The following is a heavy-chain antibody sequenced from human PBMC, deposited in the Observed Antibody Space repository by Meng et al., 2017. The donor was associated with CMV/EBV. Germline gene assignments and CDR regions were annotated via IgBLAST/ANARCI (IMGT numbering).Heavy chain of an antibody. CDR2: INWNGGST. CDR3: ARGVGNIVVVPAATYGMDV. V-gene: IGHV3-20*04. D-gene: IGHD2-2*01. CDR1: GFTFDDYG. Sequence: GESLKISCAASGFTFDDYGMSWVRQAPGKGLEWVSVINWNGGSTGYADSVKGRFTISRDNAKNSLYLQMNSLRAEDTALYYCARGVGNIVVVPAATYGMDVWGQGTTVTVSS. J-gene: IGHJ6*02.